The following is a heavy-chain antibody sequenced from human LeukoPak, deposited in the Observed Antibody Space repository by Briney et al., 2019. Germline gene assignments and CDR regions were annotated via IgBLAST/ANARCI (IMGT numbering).Heavy chain of an antibody. CDR1: GFTFSSYA. D-gene: IGHD3-22*01. CDR2: ISGSGGST. Sequence: GGSLRLSCAASGFTFSSYAMSWVRQAPGNGLEWVSAISGSGGSTYYADSVKGRFTISRDNSKNTLYLQMNSLRAEDTAVYYCAKVYDSSGYYDDAFDIWGQGTMVTVSS. CDR3: AKVYDSSGYYDDAFDI. J-gene: IGHJ3*02. V-gene: IGHV3-23*01.